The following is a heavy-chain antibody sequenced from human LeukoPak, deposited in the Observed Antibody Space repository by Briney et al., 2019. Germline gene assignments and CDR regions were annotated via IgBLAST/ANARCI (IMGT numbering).Heavy chain of an antibody. CDR3: AKDKGVHPPQPLAFD. CDR1: GFTFSSYA. CDR2: ISWNSGSI. V-gene: IGHV3-9*01. J-gene: IGHJ2*01. Sequence: GGSLRLSCSASGFTFSSYAMHWVRQAPGKGLEWVSGISWNSGSIGYADSVKGRFTISRDNAKNSLYLQMNSLRAEDTALYYCAKDKGVHPPQPLAFD. D-gene: IGHD3-10*01.